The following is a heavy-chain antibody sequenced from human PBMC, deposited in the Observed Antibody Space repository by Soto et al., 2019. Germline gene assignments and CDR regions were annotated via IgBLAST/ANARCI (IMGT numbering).Heavy chain of an antibody. V-gene: IGHV3-21*01. J-gene: IGHJ5*02. CDR1: GFTFSSYS. Sequence: EVQLVESGGGLVKPGGSLRLSCAASGFTFSSYSMNWVRQAPGKGLEWVSSISSGSSYIYYADSVKGRFTISRDNAKNSLYLQMNSLRAEDTAVYYCARIGQQLAPIDSWFDPWGQGTLVTVSS. CDR2: ISSGSSYI. CDR3: ARIGQQLAPIDSWFDP. D-gene: IGHD6-13*01.